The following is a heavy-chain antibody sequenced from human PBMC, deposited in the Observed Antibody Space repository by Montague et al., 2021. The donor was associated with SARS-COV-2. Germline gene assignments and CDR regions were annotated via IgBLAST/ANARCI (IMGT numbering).Heavy chain of an antibody. CDR2: IYYSGST. Sequence: SETLSLTCTVSGGSISSSSYYWGWIRQPPGKGLEWIGSIYYSGSTXYNPSLKSRVTISVDTSKNQFSLKLSSVTAADTAVYYCARVISRQNNIVVVGLYYFDYWGQGTLATVSS. CDR3: ARVISRQNNIVVVGLYYFDY. D-gene: IGHD2-15*01. CDR1: GGSISSSSYY. J-gene: IGHJ4*02. V-gene: IGHV4-39*07.